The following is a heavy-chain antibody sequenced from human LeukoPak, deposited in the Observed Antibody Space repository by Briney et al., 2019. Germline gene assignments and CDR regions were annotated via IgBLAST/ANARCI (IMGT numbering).Heavy chain of an antibody. CDR1: VCTFSNYA. Sequence: ASLNVACKASVCTFSNYAISWLRPAPGQGSEWVGVIIPIFDTASYEQKLQGRVTITADESTRIDYMELSSLRSEDTAVYYCARGSGGPDQVDYWGQGTLVTVSS. CDR3: ARGSGGPDQVDY. CDR2: IIPIFDTA. J-gene: IGHJ4*02. V-gene: IGHV1-69*01. D-gene: IGHD6-19*01.